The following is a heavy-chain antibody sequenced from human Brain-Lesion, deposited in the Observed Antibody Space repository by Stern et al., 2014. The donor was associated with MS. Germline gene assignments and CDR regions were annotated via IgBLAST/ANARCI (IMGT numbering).Heavy chain of an antibody. V-gene: IGHV4-39*01. D-gene: IGHD2-15*01. Sequence: QLQLQESGPGLVKPSETLSLTCTVAGGSVSSTSYAWAWIRQPPGKGLEWIGTIYYSGNTYYSPSLKSRLTISLDPSKNQFSLQLRSVTAADTAVYYCAGEEDIRYCSGGSCTGNWFDPWGQGTLVTVSS. CDR1: GGSVSSTSYA. J-gene: IGHJ5*02. CDR3: AGEEDIRYCSGGSCTGNWFDP. CDR2: IYYSGNT.